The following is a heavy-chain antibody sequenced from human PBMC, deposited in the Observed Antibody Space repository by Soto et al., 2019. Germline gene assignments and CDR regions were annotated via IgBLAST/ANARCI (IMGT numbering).Heavy chain of an antibody. J-gene: IGHJ5*02. CDR1: GGSVSSGSYY. CDR3: ERGSIAAAGKNWFDP. D-gene: IGHD6-13*01. CDR2: IYYSGST. Sequence: SETLSLTCTVSGGSVSSGSYYWSWIRQPPGKGLEWIGYIYYSGSTNYNPSLKSRVTISVDTSKNQFSLKLSSVTAADTAVYYCERGSIAAAGKNWFDPWGQGTLVTVYS. V-gene: IGHV4-61*01.